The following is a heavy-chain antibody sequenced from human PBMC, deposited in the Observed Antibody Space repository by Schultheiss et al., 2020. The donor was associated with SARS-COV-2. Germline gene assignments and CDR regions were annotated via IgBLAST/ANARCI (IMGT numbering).Heavy chain of an antibody. CDR3: ARSYAKISRFHP. D-gene: IGHD2-2*01. CDR2: IYYTGTT. Sequence: SETLSLTCTVSGASITSISHHWGWVRQPPGKGLEWIGTIYYTGTTYYNLSLKSRLTIYVDTSKNELSLKLTSVTAADTALYYCARSYAKISRFHPWGQGTLVTVSS. J-gene: IGHJ5*02. CDR1: GASITSISHH. V-gene: IGHV4-39*01.